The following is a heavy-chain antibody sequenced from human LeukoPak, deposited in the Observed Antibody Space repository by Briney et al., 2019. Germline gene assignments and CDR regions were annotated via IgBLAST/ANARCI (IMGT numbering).Heavy chain of an antibody. D-gene: IGHD6-6*01. J-gene: IGHJ5*02. CDR1: GYSIRSGYY. V-gene: IGHV4-38-2*02. CDR3: AEYSSSSSNWFDP. CDR2: IYQSGNT. Sequence: SETLSLTCSVSGYSIRSGYYWGWVRQPPGKGLEWIGSIYQSGNTYYNESLKSRVTISVDTSKNQFSLKLSSVTAADTAVYYCAEYSSSSSNWFDPWGQGTLVTVSS.